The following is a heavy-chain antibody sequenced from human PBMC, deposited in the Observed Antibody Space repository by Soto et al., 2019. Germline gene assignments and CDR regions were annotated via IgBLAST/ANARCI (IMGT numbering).Heavy chain of an antibody. CDR3: AILQIVGATYTFDY. J-gene: IGHJ4*02. Sequence: ASVKVSCKASGYTFTSYGVSWVRQAPGQGLEWMGWINAYNGNTHYAQKFQGRVTMTTDTSTSTAYMELRSLTSDDTAVYHCAILQIVGATYTFDYWGQGNQVTVSS. V-gene: IGHV1-18*04. CDR2: INAYNGNT. CDR1: GYTFTSYG. D-gene: IGHD2-21*01.